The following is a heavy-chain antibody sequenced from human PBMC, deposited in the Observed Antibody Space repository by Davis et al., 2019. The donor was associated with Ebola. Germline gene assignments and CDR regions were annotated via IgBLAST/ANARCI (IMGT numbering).Heavy chain of an antibody. V-gene: IGHV4-34*01. D-gene: IGHD3-9*01. Sequence: SETLSLTCTVSGGSISSYYWSWIRQPPGKGLEWIGEINHSGSANYNPSLKSRVTISVDTSKNQFSLKLSSVTAADTAVYYCARVANYDILTGDYFDYWGQGTLVTVSS. CDR3: ARVANYDILTGDYFDY. CDR1: GGSISSYY. J-gene: IGHJ4*02. CDR2: INHSGSA.